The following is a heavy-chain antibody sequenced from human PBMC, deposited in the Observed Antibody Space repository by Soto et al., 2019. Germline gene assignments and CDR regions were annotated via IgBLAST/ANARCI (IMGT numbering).Heavy chain of an antibody. D-gene: IGHD2-8*01. CDR3: AKGRKGDCTNGVCYMLFDY. J-gene: IGHJ4*01. Sequence: GGSLRLSCAASGFTFSSYAMSWVRQSPGKGLEWVSAISGSGGSTYYADSVKGRFTISRDNSKNTLYLQMNSLRAEDTAVYYCAKGRKGDCTNGVCYMLFDYWGHGTLVTVSS. CDR2: ISGSGGST. V-gene: IGHV3-23*01. CDR1: GFTFSSYA.